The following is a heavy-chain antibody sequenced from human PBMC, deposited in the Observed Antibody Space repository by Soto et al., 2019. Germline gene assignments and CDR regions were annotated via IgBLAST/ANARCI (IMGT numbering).Heavy chain of an antibody. D-gene: IGHD3-9*01. Sequence: PSETLSLTCTVSGGSISSGGYYWSWIRQHPGKGLEWIGYIYYSGSTYYNPSLKSRVTISVDTSKNQFSLKLSSVTAADTAVYYCARGPDYDILTGYLNWFDPCGQGTLVTVSS. J-gene: IGHJ5*02. V-gene: IGHV4-31*03. CDR3: ARGPDYDILTGYLNWFDP. CDR2: IYYSGST. CDR1: GGSISSGGYY.